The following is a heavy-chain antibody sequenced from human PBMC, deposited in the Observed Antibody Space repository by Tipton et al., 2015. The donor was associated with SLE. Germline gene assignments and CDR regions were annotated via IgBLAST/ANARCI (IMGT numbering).Heavy chain of an antibody. J-gene: IGHJ4*02. D-gene: IGHD1-26*01. V-gene: IGHV5-51*01. CDR1: GFTFGDYA. Sequence: SLRLSCTASGFTFGDYAMSWVRQAPGKGLEWVGIIYPGDSDTRYSPSFQGQVTISADKSISTAYLQWSSLKASDTAMYYCARRPGGSYSFDYWGQGTLVTVSS. CDR2: IYPGDSDT. CDR3: ARRPGGSYSFDY.